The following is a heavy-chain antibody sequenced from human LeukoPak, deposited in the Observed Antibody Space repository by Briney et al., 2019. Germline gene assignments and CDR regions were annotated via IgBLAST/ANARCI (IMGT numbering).Heavy chain of an antibody. Sequence: GGSLRLSCAASGFTFSTYSMNWVRQAPGKGLEWVSYISSSSSSTIYYADSVKGRFTISRDNAKNSLYLQMSSLRAEDTAVYYCARSGYSYGPSGDAFDIWGQGTMVTVSS. J-gene: IGHJ3*02. CDR3: ARSGYSYGPSGDAFDI. V-gene: IGHV3-48*01. CDR2: ISSSSSSTI. D-gene: IGHD5-18*01. CDR1: GFTFSTYS.